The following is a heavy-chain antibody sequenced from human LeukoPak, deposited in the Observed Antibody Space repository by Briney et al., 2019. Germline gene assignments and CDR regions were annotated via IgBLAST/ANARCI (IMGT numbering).Heavy chain of an antibody. Sequence: GGSVTLPFAPSGFLFCICEMLWLRRAPGKGGEWVSYINSSGSTIYYAASVKGRFTISRDNAKNSLYLQRNSLRAEDTAVYYCARDPTIFGVVTTYYFDYWGQGTLVTVSS. CDR3: ARDPTIFGVVTTYYFDY. CDR2: INSSGSTI. CDR1: GFLFCICE. V-gene: IGHV3-48*03. D-gene: IGHD3-3*01. J-gene: IGHJ4*02.